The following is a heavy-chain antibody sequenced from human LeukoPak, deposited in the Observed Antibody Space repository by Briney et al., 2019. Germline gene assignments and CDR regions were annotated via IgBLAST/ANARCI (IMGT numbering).Heavy chain of an antibody. CDR3: ARDSGYSYGYRGTFNWFDP. J-gene: IGHJ5*02. V-gene: IGHV4-34*01. D-gene: IGHD5-18*01. CDR2: INHSGST. Sequence: SETLSLTCAVYGGSFSGYYWSWIRQPPGNGLEWIGEINHSGSTNYNPSLKSRVTISVDTSKNQFSLKLSSVTAADTAVYYCARDSGYSYGYRGTFNWFDPWGQGTLVTVSS. CDR1: GGSFSGYY.